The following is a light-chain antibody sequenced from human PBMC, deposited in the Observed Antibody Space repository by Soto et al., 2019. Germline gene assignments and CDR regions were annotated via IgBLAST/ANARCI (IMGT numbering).Light chain of an antibody. CDR1: SIDVGGYDY. J-gene: IGLJ1*01. V-gene: IGLV2-11*01. CDR2: DVS. Sequence: QSVLTQPRSVSWSPGQSVTFSCTGTSIDVGGYDYVSWYQQHPGKAPKLVIYDVSKRPSGVPDRFSGSKSGNTASLTISGLQAEDEADYYCCSFAGTSYVFGAGTKVTVL. CDR3: CSFAGTSYV.